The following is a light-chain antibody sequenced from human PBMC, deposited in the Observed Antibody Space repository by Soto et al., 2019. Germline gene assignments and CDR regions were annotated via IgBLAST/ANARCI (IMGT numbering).Light chain of an antibody. CDR1: SSDVGGYNY. V-gene: IGLV2-8*01. J-gene: IGLJ3*02. CDR2: EVT. CDR3: SSYAGRYSGV. Sequence: QSVLTQPPSASGSPGQSVTISCTGTSSDVGGYNYVSWYQHHPGKAPKLVIYEVTKRPSGVPDRFSGSKSGNTASLSVSGLQDEDEADYYCSSYAGRYSGVFGGGTKLTVL.